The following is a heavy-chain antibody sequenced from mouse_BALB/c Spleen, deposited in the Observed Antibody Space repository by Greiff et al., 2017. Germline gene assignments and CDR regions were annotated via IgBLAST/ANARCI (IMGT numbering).Heavy chain of an antibody. J-gene: IGHJ4*01. CDR2: ISSGGSYT. Sequence: DVMLVESGGGLVKPGGSLKLSCAASGFTFSSYAMSWVRQSPEKRLEWVAEISSGGSYTYYPDTVTGRFTISRDNAKNTLYLEMSSLRSEDTAMYYCARDGLTGNAMDYWGQGTSVTVSS. D-gene: IGHD4-1*01. CDR3: ARDGLTGNAMDY. V-gene: IGHV5-9-4*01. CDR1: GFTFSSYA.